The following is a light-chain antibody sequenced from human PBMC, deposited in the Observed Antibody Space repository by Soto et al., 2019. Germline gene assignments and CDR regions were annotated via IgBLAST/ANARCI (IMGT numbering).Light chain of an antibody. V-gene: IGKV3-20*01. J-gene: IGKJ3*01. CDR3: RQYGNAPFT. Sequence: EIVLTQSPGTLSFSPGERATLTCRASQSVSSSYLAWFQQKPGQAPRLLIYGASSRATGIPDRFSGSGSGTDFTLTISRLGPEDFAVYYCRQYGNAPFTFGPGTKVDIK. CDR1: QSVSSSY. CDR2: GAS.